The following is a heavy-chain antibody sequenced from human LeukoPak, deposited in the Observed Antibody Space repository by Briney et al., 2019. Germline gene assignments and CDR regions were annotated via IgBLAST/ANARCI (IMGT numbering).Heavy chain of an antibody. CDR1: GYTLTEYY. J-gene: IGHJ4*02. CDR2: IIPDSGGT. Sequence: ASVKVSCKASGYTLTEYYIHWVRQAPGQGLEWMGFIIPDSGGTTYQQNFQGRLTITRDTSISTFYMELSSLRPDDTAIYYCSTEDKYCTGANCGVFWGQGTLVTVSS. D-gene: IGHD2-8*02. V-gene: IGHV1-2*02. CDR3: STEDKYCTGANCGVF.